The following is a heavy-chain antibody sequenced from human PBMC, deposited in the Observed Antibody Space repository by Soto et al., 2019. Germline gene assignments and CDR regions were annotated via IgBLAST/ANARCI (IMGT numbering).Heavy chain of an antibody. D-gene: IGHD3-16*02. V-gene: IGHV3-23*01. J-gene: IGHJ3*02. CDR2: ISGSGGST. Sequence: PGGSLRLSCAASGFTFSSYAMSWVRQAPGKGLEWVSAISGSGGSTYYADSVKGRFTIYRDNSKNTLYLQMNRLRAEDTAVYYCAKDRGYDYVWGSYQLAFDIWGQGTMVTVSS. CDR3: AKDRGYDYVWGSYQLAFDI. CDR1: GFTFSSYA.